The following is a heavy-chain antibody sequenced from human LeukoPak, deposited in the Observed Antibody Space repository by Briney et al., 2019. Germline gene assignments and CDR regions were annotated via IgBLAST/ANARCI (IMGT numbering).Heavy chain of an antibody. CDR3: ARVTGDWSAFDI. CDR2: IYTSGST. J-gene: IGHJ3*02. CDR1: GGSTNNNNGSYY. D-gene: IGHD7-27*01. V-gene: IGHV4-61*02. Sequence: PSQTLSLTCTASGGSTNNNNGSYYWSWIRQPAGKGLEWIGRIYTSGSTNYNPSLKSRVTISVDTSKNQFSLKLSSVTAADTAVYYCARVTGDWSAFDIWGQGTMVTVSS.